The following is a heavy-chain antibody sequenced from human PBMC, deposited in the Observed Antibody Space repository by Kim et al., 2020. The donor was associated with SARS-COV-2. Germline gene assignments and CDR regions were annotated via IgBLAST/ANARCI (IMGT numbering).Heavy chain of an antibody. CDR1: GYTFTGYY. CDR3: ARDKDYDFWSGYYLNWFDP. Sequence: ASVKVSCKASGYTFTGYYMHWVRQAPGQGLEWMGWINPNSGGTNYAQKFQGRVTMTRDTSISTAYMELSRLRSDDTAVYYCARDKDYDFWSGYYLNWFDPWGQGTLVTVSS. J-gene: IGHJ5*02. D-gene: IGHD3-3*01. V-gene: IGHV1-2*02. CDR2: INPNSGGT.